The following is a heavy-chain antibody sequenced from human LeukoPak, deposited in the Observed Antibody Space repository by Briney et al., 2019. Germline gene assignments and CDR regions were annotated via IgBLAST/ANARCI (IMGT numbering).Heavy chain of an antibody. V-gene: IGHV3-30*04. D-gene: IGHD2-21*02. Sequence: GGSLRLSCAASGFTFSSYAMHWVRQAPGKGLEWVAVISYDGSNKYYADSVKGRFTISRDNSKNTLYLQMNSLRAEDTAVYYCAKDLGIVVVTAYDYWGQGTLVTVSS. CDR2: ISYDGSNK. CDR3: AKDLGIVVVTAYDY. CDR1: GFTFSSYA. J-gene: IGHJ4*02.